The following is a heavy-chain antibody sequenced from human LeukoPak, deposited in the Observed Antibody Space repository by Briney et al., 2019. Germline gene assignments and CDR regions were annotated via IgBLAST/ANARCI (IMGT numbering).Heavy chain of an antibody. CDR2: ISGSGGST. V-gene: IGHV3-23*01. D-gene: IGHD5-18*01. Sequence: PGGSLRLSCAASGFTVSNNYMSWVRQAPGKGLEWVSAISGSGGSTYYADSVKGRFTISRDNAKNSLYLQMNSLRAEDTALYYCARGPYYSYSDYWGQGTLVTVSS. CDR3: ARGPYYSYSDY. J-gene: IGHJ4*02. CDR1: GFTVSNNY.